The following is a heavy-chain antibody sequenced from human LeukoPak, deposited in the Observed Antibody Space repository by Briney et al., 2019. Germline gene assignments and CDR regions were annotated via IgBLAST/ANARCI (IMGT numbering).Heavy chain of an antibody. V-gene: IGHV1-18*01. CDR2: ISAYNGNT. Sequence: SLKVSCKASGYTLTGLGISWGPQAPGQGLKWMGWISAYNGNTEYAEKFQGRVTMTTDTSTSTAYMELRSLGSDDTAVYYCARDTMVTSNWFDPWGQRTLVTVSS. CDR1: GYTLTGLG. J-gene: IGHJ5*02. D-gene: IGHD4-17*01. CDR3: ARDTMVTSNWFDP.